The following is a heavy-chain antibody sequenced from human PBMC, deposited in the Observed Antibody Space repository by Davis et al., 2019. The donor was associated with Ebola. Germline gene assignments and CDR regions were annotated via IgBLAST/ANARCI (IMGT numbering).Heavy chain of an antibody. J-gene: IGHJ4*02. V-gene: IGHV3-13*01. D-gene: IGHD3-22*01. Sequence: PGGSLRLSCAASGFTFSSYDMHWVRQATGKGLEWVSAIGTAGDTYYPGSVKGRFTISRENAKNSLYLQMNSLRAGDTAVYYCARVRPIVGIDYWGQGTLVTVSS. CDR3: ARVRPIVGIDY. CDR2: IGTAGDT. CDR1: GFTFSSYD.